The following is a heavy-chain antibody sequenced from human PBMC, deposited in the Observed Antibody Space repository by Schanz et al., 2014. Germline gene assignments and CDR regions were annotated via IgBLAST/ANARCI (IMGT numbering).Heavy chain of an antibody. CDR1: GFTFSSSG. V-gene: IGHV3-30*02. J-gene: IGHJ2*01. CDR2: VGDTGTTK. CDR3: AREAKWGQWYFDL. D-gene: IGHD1-26*01. Sequence: QVQLVESGGGVVQPGGSLRLSCVASGFTFSSSGMHWVRQAPGKGLEWVAVVGDTGTTKFYADSVKGRLTVSRDNSENTVYLEFHSLRSEDTALYYCAREAKWGQWYFDLWGRGSLVTVSS.